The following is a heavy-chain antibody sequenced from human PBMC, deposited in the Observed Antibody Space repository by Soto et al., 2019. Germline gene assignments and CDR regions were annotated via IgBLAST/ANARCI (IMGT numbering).Heavy chain of an antibody. V-gene: IGHV1-46*01. Sequence: QVQLVQSGAEVKKPGASVKVSCKASGYTFTSYYMHWVRQAPGQGLEWMGIINPSGGSTNYAQKFQGRFTMTRDTSTSTVYMDLSSLRSDETAVYYSARHFAAGDYWGQGTVVNVSS. CDR1: GYTFTSYY. CDR3: ARHFAAGDY. D-gene: IGHD6-13*01. CDR2: INPSGGST. J-gene: IGHJ4*02.